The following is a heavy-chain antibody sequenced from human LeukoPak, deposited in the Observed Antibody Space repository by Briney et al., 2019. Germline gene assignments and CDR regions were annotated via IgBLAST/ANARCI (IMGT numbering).Heavy chain of an antibody. J-gene: IGHJ4*02. Sequence: GGSLRLSRAASGFTFSSYAMSWVRQAPGKGLEWVSAISGSGGSTYYADSVKGRFTISRDNSKNTLYLQMNSLRAEDTAVYYCARDGYSSSWEEIYYFDYWGQGTLVTVSS. D-gene: IGHD6-13*01. CDR2: ISGSGGST. CDR1: GFTFSSYA. V-gene: IGHV3-23*01. CDR3: ARDGYSSSWEEIYYFDY.